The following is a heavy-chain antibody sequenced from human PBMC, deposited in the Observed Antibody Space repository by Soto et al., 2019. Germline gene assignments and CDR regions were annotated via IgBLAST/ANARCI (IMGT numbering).Heavy chain of an antibody. V-gene: IGHV3-23*01. Sequence: GGSLRLSCAASGFTFSSYAMSWVRQAPGKGLEWVSAISGSGGSTYYAGSVKGRFTNDRDNSKNTLYRQMNSLRAEDTAVYYCARVGYCSSTSCYLSYWGQGTLVTVSS. D-gene: IGHD2-2*01. J-gene: IGHJ4*02. CDR1: GFTFSSYA. CDR2: ISGSGGST. CDR3: ARVGYCSSTSCYLSY.